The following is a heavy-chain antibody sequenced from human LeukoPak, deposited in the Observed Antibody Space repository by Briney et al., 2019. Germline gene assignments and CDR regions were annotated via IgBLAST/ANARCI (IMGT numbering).Heavy chain of an antibody. V-gene: IGHV4-4*07. CDR3: ARMTTVIPGPFDY. Sequence: PSETLSLTCTVSGGSFTTYYWSWIRQPAGKGLEWIGRVYSSGSTNYNPSLESRVTMSVDTSKNQFSLKLSSVTAADTAVYYCARMTTVIPGPFDYWGQGTLVTVSS. CDR2: VYSSGST. CDR1: GGSFTTYY. D-gene: IGHD4-17*01. J-gene: IGHJ4*02.